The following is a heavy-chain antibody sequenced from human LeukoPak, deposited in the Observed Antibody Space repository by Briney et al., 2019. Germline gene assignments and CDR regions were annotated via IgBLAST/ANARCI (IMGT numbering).Heavy chain of an antibody. CDR3: ARDSAAYCGGDCYSDY. CDR2: ISSSSSYI. D-gene: IGHD2-21*02. Sequence: GGSLRLSCAASGFTFSSYSMNWVRQAPGKGLEWVSSISSSSSYIYYAASVKGRFTISRDNAKNSLYLQMNSLRAEDTAVYYCARDSAAYCGGDCYSDYWGQGTLVTVSS. V-gene: IGHV3-21*01. J-gene: IGHJ4*02. CDR1: GFTFSSYS.